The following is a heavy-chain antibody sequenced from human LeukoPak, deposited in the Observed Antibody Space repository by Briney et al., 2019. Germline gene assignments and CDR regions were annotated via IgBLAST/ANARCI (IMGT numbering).Heavy chain of an antibody. CDR1: GYIFTNYG. CDR3: ARGTSYDYGDYNWFDP. D-gene: IGHD4-17*01. J-gene: IGHJ5*02. Sequence: ASVKVSCKASGYIFTNYGLTWVRQAPGQGLEWLGWINSNNGDTNYAQKIQGGVTMTRDTSTTTAYMELRSLRSDDTAVYYCARGTSYDYGDYNWFDPWGQGTLVTVSS. V-gene: IGHV1-18*01. CDR2: INSNNGDT.